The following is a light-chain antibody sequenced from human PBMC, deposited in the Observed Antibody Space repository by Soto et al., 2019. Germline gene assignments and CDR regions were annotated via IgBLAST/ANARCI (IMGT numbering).Light chain of an antibody. CDR1: QSVFYNPTNKDY. Sequence: DIVMTQSPDSLAVSLGERATIHCTSSQSVFYNPTNKDYLAWYQQKPGQPPKLLIYWASTRESRVPDRFSASGSGTHFTLAISSLQAEDVAIYYCHQYRGSPRTFGQGTKLEIK. V-gene: IGKV4-1*01. CDR3: HQYRGSPRT. J-gene: IGKJ2*01. CDR2: WAS.